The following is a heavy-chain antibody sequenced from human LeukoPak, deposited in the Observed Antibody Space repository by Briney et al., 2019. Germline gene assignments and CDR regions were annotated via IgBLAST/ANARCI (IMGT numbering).Heavy chain of an antibody. V-gene: IGHV1-8*01. CDR2: MNPNSGNT. D-gene: IGHD3-3*01. CDR1: GYTFTSYD. J-gene: IGHJ3*02. CDR3: ARGDGITIFGVVIPDAFDI. Sequence: ASVKVSCKASGYTFTSYDINWVRQATGQGLEWMGWMNPNSGNTGYAQKFRGRVTMTRNTSISTAYMELSSLRSEDTAVYYCARGDGITIFGVVIPDAFDIWGQGTMVTVSS.